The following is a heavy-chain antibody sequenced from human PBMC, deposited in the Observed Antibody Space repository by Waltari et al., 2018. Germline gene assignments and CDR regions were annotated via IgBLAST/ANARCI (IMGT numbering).Heavy chain of an antibody. CDR2: INHSGST. CDR3: ARGGRTIFGVVIPYYYYGMDV. Sequence: QVQLQQWGAGLLKPSETLSLTCAVYGGSFSGYYWSWIRQPPGKGLEWIGEINHSGSTNYNPSLKSRVTISVDTSKNQFSLKLSSVTAADTAVYYCARGGRTIFGVVIPYYYYGMDVWGQGTTVTVSS. CDR1: GGSFSGYY. J-gene: IGHJ6*02. D-gene: IGHD3-3*01. V-gene: IGHV4-34*01.